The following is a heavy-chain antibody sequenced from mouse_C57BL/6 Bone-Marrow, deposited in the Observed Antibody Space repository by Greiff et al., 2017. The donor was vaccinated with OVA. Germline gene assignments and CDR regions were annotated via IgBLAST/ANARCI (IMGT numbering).Heavy chain of an antibody. CDR3: AREELGRGFAY. D-gene: IGHD4-1*01. Sequence: EVKVVESGGGLVQSGRSLRLSCATSGFTFSDFYMEWVRQAPGKGLEWIAASRNKANDYTTEYSASVKGRFIVSRDTSQSILYLQMNALRAEDTAIYYCAREELGRGFAYWGQGTLVTVSA. J-gene: IGHJ3*01. V-gene: IGHV7-1*01. CDR2: SRNKANDYTT. CDR1: GFTFSDFY.